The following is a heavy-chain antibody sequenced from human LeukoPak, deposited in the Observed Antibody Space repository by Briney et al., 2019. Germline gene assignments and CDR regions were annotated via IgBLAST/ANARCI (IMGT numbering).Heavy chain of an antibody. V-gene: IGHV3-23*01. D-gene: IGHD2-2*01. J-gene: IGHJ4*02. CDR2: ISGIGGST. Sequence: GGSLRLSCAASGFTFSSYAMGWVRQPPGKGMEGVSAISGIGGSTYYADSVKGRFTISRDNSKNPLYLQMNSLRAEDTAVYYCAKPPRGSTSCYGFDYWGQGTLVTVSS. CDR3: AKPPRGSTSCYGFDY. CDR1: GFTFSSYA.